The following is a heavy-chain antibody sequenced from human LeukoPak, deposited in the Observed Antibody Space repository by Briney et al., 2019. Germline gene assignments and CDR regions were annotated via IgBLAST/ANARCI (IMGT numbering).Heavy chain of an antibody. CDR3: ARVSRYCSGGSCYLPDY. CDR1: GGSFSGYY. CDR2: INHSGST. Sequence: SETLSLTCAVYGGSFSGYYWSWIRQPPGKGLEWIGEINHSGSTNYNPSLKSRVTISVDTSKNQFSLKLSSVTAADTAVYYCARVSRYCSGGSCYLPDYWGQGTLVAVSS. J-gene: IGHJ4*02. V-gene: IGHV4-34*01. D-gene: IGHD2-15*01.